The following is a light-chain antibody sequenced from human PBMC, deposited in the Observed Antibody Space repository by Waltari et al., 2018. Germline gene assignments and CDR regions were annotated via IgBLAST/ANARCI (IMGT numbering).Light chain of an antibody. J-gene: IGKJ4*01. V-gene: IGKV3-20*01. CDR3: QQYCASPVT. CDR2: GTS. Sequence: EIVLTQSPGTLYLSPGETATLTCRSSQSIDYKNLAWYQQKPDHTPRRLIDGTSTRAAGTPDMFRGSGFGTDFTLTVSGLEPDDFSVYYCQQYCASPVTFGGGTKVEFK. CDR1: QSIDYKN.